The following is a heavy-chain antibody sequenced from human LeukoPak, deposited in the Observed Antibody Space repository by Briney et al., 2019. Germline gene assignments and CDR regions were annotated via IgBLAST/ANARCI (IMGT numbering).Heavy chain of an antibody. CDR1: GGSFSGYY. CDR2: INHSGST. CDR3: ARGLMWAPSYY. J-gene: IGHJ4*02. V-gene: IGHV4-34*01. D-gene: IGHD2-8*01. Sequence: SETLSLTCAVYGGSFSGYYWSWIRQPPGKGLEWIGEINHSGSTNYNPSLKSRVTILVDTSKNQFSLKLSSVTAADTAVYYCARGLMWAPSYYWGQGTLVTVSS.